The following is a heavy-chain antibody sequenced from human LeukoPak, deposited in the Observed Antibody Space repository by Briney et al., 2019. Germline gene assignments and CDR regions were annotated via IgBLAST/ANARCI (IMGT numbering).Heavy chain of an antibody. CDR3: AHDRDYSSGFDP. CDR2: IIPIFGTA. D-gene: IGHD6-25*01. CDR1: GGTFSSYA. J-gene: IGHJ5*02. V-gene: IGHV1-69*13. Sequence: SVKVSCKASGGTFSSYAISWVRQAPGQGLEWMGGIIPIFGTANYAQKFQGRVTITADESTSTAYMELSSLRSEDTAVYYCAHDRDYSSGFDPWGQGTLVTVSS.